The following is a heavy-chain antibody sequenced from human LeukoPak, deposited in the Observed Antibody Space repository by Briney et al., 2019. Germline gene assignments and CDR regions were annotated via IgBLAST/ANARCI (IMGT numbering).Heavy chain of an antibody. D-gene: IGHD3-3*01. CDR1: GYTFTSYD. V-gene: IGHV1-8*03. Sequence: ASVKASCKASGYTFTSYDINWVRQATGQGLEWMGWMNPNSGNTGYAQKFQGRVTITRNTSISTAYMELSSLRSEDTAVYYCARGITIFGVVTHNWFDPWGQGTLVTVSS. CDR2: MNPNSGNT. J-gene: IGHJ5*02. CDR3: ARGITIFGVVTHNWFDP.